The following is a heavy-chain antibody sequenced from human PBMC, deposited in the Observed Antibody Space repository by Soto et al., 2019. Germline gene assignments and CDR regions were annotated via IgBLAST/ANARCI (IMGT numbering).Heavy chain of an antibody. J-gene: IGHJ4*02. CDR1: GFTFSSYS. Sequence: QVQLVESGGGVVQPGRSLRLSCAASGFTFSSYSMHWVRQAPGKGLEWVALISYDGNKKYYADFVKGRFTISRDNSKDTLYLQMNSLKPEDTAVYYCARDNAIWQAGIGYFDYWGQGTLVTVSS. V-gene: IGHV3-30-3*01. CDR3: ARDNAIWQAGIGYFDY. D-gene: IGHD6-13*01. CDR2: ISYDGNKK.